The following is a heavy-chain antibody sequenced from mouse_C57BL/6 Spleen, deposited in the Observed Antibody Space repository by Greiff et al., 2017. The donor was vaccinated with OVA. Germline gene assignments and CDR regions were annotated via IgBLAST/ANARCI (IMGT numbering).Heavy chain of an antibody. CDR3: ARGNYGSSPAWFAY. Sequence: QVQLQQPGAELVKPGASVKMSCKASGYTLTSYWITWVKQRPGQGLEWIGAIYPGSGSTNYNEKFKSKATLTVDTSSSTAYMQLSSLTSEDSAVYYSARGNYGSSPAWFAYWGQGTLVTVSA. J-gene: IGHJ3*01. CDR2: IYPGSGST. D-gene: IGHD1-1*01. CDR1: GYTLTSYW. V-gene: IGHV1-55*01.